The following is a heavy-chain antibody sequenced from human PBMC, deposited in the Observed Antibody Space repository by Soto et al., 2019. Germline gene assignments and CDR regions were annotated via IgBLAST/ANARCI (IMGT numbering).Heavy chain of an antibody. CDR2: ISGSGDTI. CDR3: VKDADSSRQWLVGYS. D-gene: IGHD6-19*01. V-gene: IGHV3-23*01. CDR1: GFTFSNYA. J-gene: IGHJ5*01. Sequence: SLRLSCAASGFTFSNYAMSWVRQVPGNGLEWVSFISGSGDTIFYADSVKGRFSISRDNSNNTLYLQMDSLSPEDTARYFCVKDADSSRQWLVGYSWGQGTLVTVSS.